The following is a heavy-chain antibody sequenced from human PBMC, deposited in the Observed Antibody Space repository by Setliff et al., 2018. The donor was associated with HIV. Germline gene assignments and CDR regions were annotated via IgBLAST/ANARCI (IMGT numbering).Heavy chain of an antibody. Sequence: ASVKVSCKASGYSFTGYWMHWVRQAPGQGLEWMGRINPHSGVTNYAQKFQGRVTMTRDTSIATAYMDLSRLTSDDTAVYYCAKDSDFGGTTDWFDPWGQGTLVTVSS. CDR1: GYSFTGYW. D-gene: IGHD3-10*01. CDR3: AKDSDFGGTTDWFDP. CDR2: INPHSGVT. J-gene: IGHJ5*02. V-gene: IGHV1-2*06.